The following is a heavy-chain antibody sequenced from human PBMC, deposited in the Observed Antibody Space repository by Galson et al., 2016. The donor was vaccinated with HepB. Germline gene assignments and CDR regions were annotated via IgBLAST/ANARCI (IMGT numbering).Heavy chain of an antibody. Sequence: TLSLTCTVSGGSISGDAYYWSWIRQHPGKGLEWIGYVYFSGSPYYNPSLKSRVTISVDTSKNHFSLRLSSVTAADTAVYFCARDSGDLDAFDIWGQGTLVTVSS. CDR1: GGSISGDAYY. CDR2: VYFSGSP. J-gene: IGHJ4*02. D-gene: IGHD1-26*01. V-gene: IGHV4-31*03. CDR3: ARDSGDLDAFDI.